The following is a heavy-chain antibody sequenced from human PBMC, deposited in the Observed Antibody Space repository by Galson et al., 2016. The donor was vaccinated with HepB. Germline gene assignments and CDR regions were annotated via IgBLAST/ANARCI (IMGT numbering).Heavy chain of an antibody. J-gene: IGHJ3*02. V-gene: IGHV3-21*01. CDR2: ISSSSRYI. D-gene: IGHD3-3*01. CDR1: GFSFSSYG. Sequence: SLRLSCAASGFSFSSYGMNWVRQAPGKGLEWVSSISSSSRYIYHADSLKGRFTISRDNAKNSLYLQMNSLRAEDTAVYYCARGHYDFWSGPSRRAFDIWGQGTMVTVSS. CDR3: ARGHYDFWSGPSRRAFDI.